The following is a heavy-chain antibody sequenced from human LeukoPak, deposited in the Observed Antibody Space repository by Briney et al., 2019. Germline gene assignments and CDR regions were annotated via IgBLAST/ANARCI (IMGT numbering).Heavy chain of an antibody. CDR1: GFTFSSYA. D-gene: IGHD4-17*01. J-gene: IGHJ6*02. Sequence: GESLRLSCAASGFTFSSYAMSWVRQAPGKGLEWVSAISGSGGSTYYADSVKGRFTISRDNSKNTLYLQMNSLRAEDTAVYYCTKDMGGEDSYYYYYGMDVWGQGTTVTVSS. CDR3: TKDMGGEDSYYYYYGMDV. V-gene: IGHV3-23*01. CDR2: ISGSGGST.